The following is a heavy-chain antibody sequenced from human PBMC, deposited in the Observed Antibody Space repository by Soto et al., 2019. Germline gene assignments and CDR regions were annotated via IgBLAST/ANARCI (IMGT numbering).Heavy chain of an antibody. V-gene: IGHV1-69*13. D-gene: IGHD6-19*01. CDR2: IIPIFGTA. CDR3: ARDLIAVAGNFDY. Sequence: GASVKVSCKASGGTFSSYAISWVRQAPGQGLEWMGGIIPIFGTANYAQKFQGRVTITADESTSTAYMELSSLRSEDTAVYYCARDLIAVAGNFDYWGQGTLVTAPQ. CDR1: GGTFSSYA. J-gene: IGHJ4*02.